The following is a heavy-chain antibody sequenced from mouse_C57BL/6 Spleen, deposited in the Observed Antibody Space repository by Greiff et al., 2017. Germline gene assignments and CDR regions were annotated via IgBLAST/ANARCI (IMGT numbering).Heavy chain of an antibody. CDR2: IYPRDGST. CDR3: AGGPIYYGNYYAMDY. V-gene: IGHV1-78*01. Sequence: VQLQQSDAELVKPGASVKISCKVSGYTFTDHTIHWMKQRPEQGLEWIGYIYPRDGSTKYNEKFKGKATLTADKSSSTAYMQLNSLTSEDSAVYFCAGGPIYYGNYYAMDYWGQGTSVTVSS. D-gene: IGHD2-1*01. J-gene: IGHJ4*01. CDR1: GYTFTDHT.